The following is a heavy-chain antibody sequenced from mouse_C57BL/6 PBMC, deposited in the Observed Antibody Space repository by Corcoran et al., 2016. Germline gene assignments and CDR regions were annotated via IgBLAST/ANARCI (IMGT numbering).Heavy chain of an antibody. CDR2: INPNNGGT. J-gene: IGHJ3*01. CDR1: GYTFTDYN. CDR3: ARREYGRCFAY. Sequence: EVQLQQSGPELVKPGASVKIPCKASGYTFTDYNMDWVKQSHGKSLEWIGDINPNNGGTIYNQKFKGKATLTVDKSSSTAYMELRSLTSEDTAGYYWARREYGRCFAYWGQGTLVTVSA. D-gene: IGHD2-10*02. V-gene: IGHV1-18*01.